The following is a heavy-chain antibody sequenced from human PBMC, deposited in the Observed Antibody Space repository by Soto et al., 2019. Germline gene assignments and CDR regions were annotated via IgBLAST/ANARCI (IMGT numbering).Heavy chain of an antibody. D-gene: IGHD2-2*01. CDR1: GGSISSGGYY. V-gene: IGHV4-31*01. CDR3: ARGVVTAAMPEEGWFDP. J-gene: IGHJ5*02. CDR2: IYYSGST. Sequence: QVQLQESGPGVVEPSQTLSLTCTVSGGSISSGGYYWSWIRQHPGKGLEWIGNIYYSGSTYYNPSLKRQVTISVDTSKTQCSLELSSVTAADTAVYYCARGVVTAAMPEEGWFDPWGQGTLVTVSS.